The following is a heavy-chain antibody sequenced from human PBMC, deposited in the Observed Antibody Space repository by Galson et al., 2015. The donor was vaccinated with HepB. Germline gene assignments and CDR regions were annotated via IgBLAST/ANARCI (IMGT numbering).Heavy chain of an antibody. V-gene: IGHV3-15*01. D-gene: IGHD1-26*01. CDR2: IKSKTDGGTT. CDR1: GFTFSNAW. J-gene: IGHJ6*02. CDR3: ASWDRRAGDYGMDV. Sequence: SLRLSCAASGFTFSNAWMSWVRQAPGKGLEWVGRIKSKTDGGTTDYAAPVKGRFTISRDDSKNTLYLQMNSLKTEDTAVYYCASWDRRAGDYGMDVWGQGTTVTVSS.